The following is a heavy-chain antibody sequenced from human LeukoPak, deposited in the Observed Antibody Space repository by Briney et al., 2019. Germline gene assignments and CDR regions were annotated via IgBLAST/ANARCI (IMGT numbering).Heavy chain of an antibody. Sequence: GGSLRLSCAASGFTFSTYAMSWVRQAPGRGLEWVSSISADGAGRYYADSVKGRFIISRDNSRNTLYMQMISLRAEDTAVYYCARIITAAGSDYWGQGTLVTVSS. D-gene: IGHD2-15*01. V-gene: IGHV3-23*01. CDR2: ISADGAGR. CDR3: ARIITAAGSDY. J-gene: IGHJ4*02. CDR1: GFTFSTYA.